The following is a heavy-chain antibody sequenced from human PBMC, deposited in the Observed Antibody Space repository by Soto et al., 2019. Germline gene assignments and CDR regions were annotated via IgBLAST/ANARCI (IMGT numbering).Heavy chain of an antibody. J-gene: IGHJ6*02. CDR3: ARDRSSSWYPFFYYYGMDV. V-gene: IGHV1-46*01. Sequence: GASVNVSCKASGYTFTSYYMHWVRQAPGQGLEWMGIINPSGGSTSYAQKFQGRVTMTRDTSTSTVYMELSSLRSEDTAVYYCARDRSSSWYPFFYYYGMDVWGQGTTVTVSS. CDR2: INPSGGST. CDR1: GYTFTSYY. D-gene: IGHD6-13*01.